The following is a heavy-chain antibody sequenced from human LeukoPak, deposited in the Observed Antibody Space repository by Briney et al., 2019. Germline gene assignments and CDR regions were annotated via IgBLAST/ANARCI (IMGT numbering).Heavy chain of an antibody. CDR1: GASISSGGYY. CDR2: IYNSGST. D-gene: IGHD6-6*01. V-gene: IGHV4-31*03. Sequence: PSQTLSLTCTVSGASISSGGYYWSWIRQDPGKGLEWIGYIYNSGSTYYNPSLKSRITISVDTSQNQFSLKLSSVTAADTAVYYCARAYSPSSLYFDYWGQGTLVTVSS. CDR3: ARAYSPSSLYFDY. J-gene: IGHJ4*02.